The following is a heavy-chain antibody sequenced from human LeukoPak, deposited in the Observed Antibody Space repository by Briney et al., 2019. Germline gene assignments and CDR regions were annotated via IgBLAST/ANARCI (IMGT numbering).Heavy chain of an antibody. CDR1: GFTFNTYG. J-gene: IGHJ4*02. V-gene: IGHV3-23*01. CDR3: ARRHSLSSAWYFDY. CDR2: ISGTGEYT. D-gene: IGHD6-19*01. Sequence: GGSLRLSCAASGFTFNTYGMNWARQAPGKGLEWVSAISGTGEYTNYADSVKGRCTISRDNVKNTLYLQMNSLRAEDTAVYYCARRHSLSSAWYFDYWGQGTLVTVSS.